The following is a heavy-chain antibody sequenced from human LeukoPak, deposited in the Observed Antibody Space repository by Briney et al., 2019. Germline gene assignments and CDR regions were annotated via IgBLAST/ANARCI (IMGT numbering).Heavy chain of an antibody. Sequence: SETLSLTCAVYGGSLSGYYWSWIRQPPGKGLEWIGEINHSGSTNYNPSLKSRVTISVDTSKNQFSLKLSSVTAADTAVYYCARGMAWFDPWGQGTLVTVSS. J-gene: IGHJ5*02. CDR2: INHSGST. CDR1: GGSLSGYY. CDR3: ARGMAWFDP. V-gene: IGHV4-34*01.